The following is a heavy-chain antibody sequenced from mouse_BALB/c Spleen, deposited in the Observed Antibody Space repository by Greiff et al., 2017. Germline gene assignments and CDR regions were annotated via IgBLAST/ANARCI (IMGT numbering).Heavy chain of an antibody. CDR2: ISSGSSTI. V-gene: IGHV5-17*02. CDR1: GFTFSSFG. Sequence: EVKLMESGGGLVQPGGSRKLSCAASGFTFSSFGMHWVRQAPEKGLEWVAYISSGSSTIYYADTVKGRFTISRDNPKNTLFLQMTSLRSEDTAMYYCAREGGLAMDDWGQGTSVTVSS. J-gene: IGHJ4*01. D-gene: IGHD3-3*01. CDR3: AREGGLAMDD.